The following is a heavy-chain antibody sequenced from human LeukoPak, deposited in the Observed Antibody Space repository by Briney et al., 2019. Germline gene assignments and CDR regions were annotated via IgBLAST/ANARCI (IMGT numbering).Heavy chain of an antibody. CDR3: TRDLFPTSSSLDF. CDR2: INWNGGST. CDR1: GFRFDDYG. V-gene: IGHV3-20*04. D-gene: IGHD2-2*01. J-gene: IGHJ4*02. Sequence: GGSLRLSCAASGFRFDDYGMSWVRQAPGKGLEWASGINWNGGSTNYADSVKGRFTISRDNAKNSLNLQMNSLRVEDTAFYYCTRDLFPTSSSLDFWGQGTLVTVSS.